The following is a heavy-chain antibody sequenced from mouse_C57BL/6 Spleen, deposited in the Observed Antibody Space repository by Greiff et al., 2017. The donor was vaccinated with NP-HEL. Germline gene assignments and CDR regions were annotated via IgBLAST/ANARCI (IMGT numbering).Heavy chain of an antibody. CDR3: AFSSGPYDFDY. CDR2: IRYDGSN. Sequence: VQLQQSGPGLVKPSPSLSLSCSATGYSITSGYYWYWIRQLPGNKLEWMGYIRYDGSNNYNPSLKNRISITRDTSKNQFFLKLNSVTTEDTATYYCAFSSGPYDFDYWGQGTTLTVSS. D-gene: IGHD3-2*02. CDR1: GYSITSGYY. J-gene: IGHJ2*01. V-gene: IGHV3-6*01.